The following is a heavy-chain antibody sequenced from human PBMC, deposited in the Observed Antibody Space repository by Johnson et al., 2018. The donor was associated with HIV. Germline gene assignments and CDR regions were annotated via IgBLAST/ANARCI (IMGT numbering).Heavy chain of an antibody. V-gene: IGHV3-30*04. D-gene: IGHD1-1*01. CDR1: GFTFSSYA. J-gene: IGHJ3*01. CDR2: ISYDGTYK. CDR3: AREGNWNPTDGFDV. Sequence: QVQLVESGGGVVQPGTSLRLSCAASGFTFSSYALHWVRQAPGKVLEWVALISYDGTYKSYADSVKGRFIISRDDSKDTLHLHMNSLRPEDTAVYFCAREGNWNPTDGFDVWGQGTMVTVSS.